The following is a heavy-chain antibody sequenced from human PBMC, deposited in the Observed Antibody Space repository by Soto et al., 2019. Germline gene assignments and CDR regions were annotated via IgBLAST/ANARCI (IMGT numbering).Heavy chain of an antibody. V-gene: IGHV3-30*03. CDR1: GFTFSSYG. D-gene: IGHD2-2*01. CDR3: ARNQYPGVGMDV. J-gene: IGHJ6*02. Sequence: PGGSLGLSCAASGFTFSSYGMHWVRQAPGKGLEWVAVISYDGSNKYYADSVKGRFTISRDNSKNTLYLQMNSLRAEDTAVYYCARNQYPGVGMDVRGQGTTVTVS. CDR2: ISYDGSNK.